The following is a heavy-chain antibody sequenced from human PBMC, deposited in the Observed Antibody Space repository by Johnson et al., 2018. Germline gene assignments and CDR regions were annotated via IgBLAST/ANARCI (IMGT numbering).Heavy chain of an antibody. D-gene: IGHD3-10*01. Sequence: VESGGSLRLSCAASGFTFRSYDLSWVRQAPGKGLDWVSGISGSGGSTYYEDSVKGRFTISRDNSKNTLYLQMKSLRVEDTAVYYCATMGRLSMVRGGPWGQGTLVIVSS. CDR3: ATMGRLSMVRGGP. CDR1: GFTFRSYD. V-gene: IGHV3-23*01. J-gene: IGHJ1*01. CDR2: ISGSGGST.